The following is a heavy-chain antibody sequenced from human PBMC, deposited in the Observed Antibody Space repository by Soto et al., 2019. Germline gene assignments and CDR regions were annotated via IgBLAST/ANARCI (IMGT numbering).Heavy chain of an antibody. CDR2: IIPIFGTA. V-gene: IGHV1-69*13. Sequence: SVKVSFKASGGTFSSYAISWLRQAPGQGLEWMGGIIPIFGTANYAQKFQGRVTITADESTSTAYMELSSLRSEDTAVYYCARARITIFGVGNYYYGMDVWGQGTTVTVSS. CDR1: GGTFSSYA. CDR3: ARARITIFGVGNYYYGMDV. J-gene: IGHJ6*02. D-gene: IGHD3-3*01.